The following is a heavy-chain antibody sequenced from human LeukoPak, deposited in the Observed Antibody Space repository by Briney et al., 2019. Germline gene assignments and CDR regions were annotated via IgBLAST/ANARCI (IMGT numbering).Heavy chain of an antibody. V-gene: IGHV4-34*01. Sequence: PSETLSLTCAVYGGSFSGYYWSWIRQPPGKGLEWIGEINHSGNTNYNPSLKSRVTISVDTSKNQFSLKLRSVTAADTAVYYCARGRDVYYYMDVWGKGTTVTVSS. CDR2: INHSGNT. J-gene: IGHJ6*03. D-gene: IGHD3-10*02. CDR3: ARGRDVYYYMDV. CDR1: GGSFSGYY.